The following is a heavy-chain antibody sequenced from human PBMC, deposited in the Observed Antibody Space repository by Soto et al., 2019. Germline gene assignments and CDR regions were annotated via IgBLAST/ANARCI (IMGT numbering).Heavy chain of an antibody. CDR1: GHTFTSYY. CDR2: INPSGGST. V-gene: IGHV1-46*03. D-gene: IGHD4-4*01. CDR3: TTLFIIVDYSKN. Sequence: ASVKVSCKASGHTFTSYYMHWVRQAPGQGLEWMGIINPSGGSTSYAQKFQGRVTMTRDTSTSTVYMELSSLRSEDTAVYYCTTLFIIVDYSKNWGQGTLVTVSS. J-gene: IGHJ4*02.